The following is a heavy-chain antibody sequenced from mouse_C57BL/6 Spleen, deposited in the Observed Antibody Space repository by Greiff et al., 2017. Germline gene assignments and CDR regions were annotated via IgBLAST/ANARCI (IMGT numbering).Heavy chain of an antibody. CDR3: ARGCYSNYEDY. V-gene: IGHV1-80*01. D-gene: IGHD2-5*01. CDR1: GYAFSSYW. Sequence: VKLVESGAELVKPGASVKISCKASGYAFSSYWMNWVKQRPGKGLEWIGQIYPGDGDTNYNGKFKGKATLTADKSSSTAYMQLSSLTSEDSAVDFCARGCYSNYEDYWGQGTTLTVSS. CDR2: IYPGDGDT. J-gene: IGHJ2*01.